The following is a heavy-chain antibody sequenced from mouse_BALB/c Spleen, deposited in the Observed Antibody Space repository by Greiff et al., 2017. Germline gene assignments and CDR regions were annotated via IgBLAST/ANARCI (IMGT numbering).Heavy chain of an antibody. Sequence: QVQLKESGPELVKPGASVKISCKASGYAFSSSWMNWVKQRPGQGLEWIGRIYPGDGDTNYNGKFKGKATLTADKSSSTAYMQLSSLTSVDSAVYFCARRDGFDYWGQGTTLTVSS. CDR1: GYAFSSSW. V-gene: IGHV1-82*01. D-gene: IGHD3-3*01. CDR2: IYPGDGDT. CDR3: ARRDGFDY. J-gene: IGHJ2*01.